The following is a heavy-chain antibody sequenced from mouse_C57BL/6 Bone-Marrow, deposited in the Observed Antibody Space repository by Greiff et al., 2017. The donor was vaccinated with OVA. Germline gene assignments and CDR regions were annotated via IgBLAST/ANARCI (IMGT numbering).Heavy chain of an antibody. CDR1: GFTFSSYT. CDR3: ARPRYSNYFDY. Sequence: EVHLVESGGGLVKPGGSLKLSCAASGFTFSSYTMSWVRQTPEKRLEWVATISGGGGNTYYPDSVKGRFTISRDNAKNTLYLQMSSLRSEDTALYYCARPRYSNYFDYWGQGTTLTVSS. J-gene: IGHJ2*01. V-gene: IGHV5-9*01. CDR2: ISGGGGNT. D-gene: IGHD2-5*01.